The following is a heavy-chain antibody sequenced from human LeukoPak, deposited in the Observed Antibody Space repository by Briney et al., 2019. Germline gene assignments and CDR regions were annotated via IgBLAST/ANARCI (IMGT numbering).Heavy chain of an antibody. Sequence: PGGSLRLSCAASGFTFNTYAMSWVRQAPGKGLEWVSAISGSGGSTYYADSVKGRFTISRDNSKNTLYLQMNSLRAEDTAVYYCAKGRPGYSGYGYFDYWGQGTLVTVSS. CDR1: GFTFNTYA. J-gene: IGHJ4*02. CDR2: ISGSGGST. CDR3: AKGRPGYSGYGYFDY. V-gene: IGHV3-23*01. D-gene: IGHD5-12*01.